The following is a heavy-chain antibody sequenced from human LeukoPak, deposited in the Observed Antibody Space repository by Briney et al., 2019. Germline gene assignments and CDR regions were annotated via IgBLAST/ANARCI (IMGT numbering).Heavy chain of an antibody. J-gene: IGHJ4*02. CDR2: INPSGGST. Sequence: ASVKVSCTASGYTFTSYYMHWVRQAPGQGLEWMGIINPSGGSTSYAQKFQGRVTMTRDTSTSTVYMELSSLRSEDTAVYYCAREYYYDSSGYSNFDYWGQGTLVTVSS. D-gene: IGHD3-22*01. V-gene: IGHV1-46*01. CDR3: AREYYYDSSGYSNFDY. CDR1: GYTFTSYY.